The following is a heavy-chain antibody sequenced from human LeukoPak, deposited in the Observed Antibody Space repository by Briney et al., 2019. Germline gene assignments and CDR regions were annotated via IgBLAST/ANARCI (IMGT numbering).Heavy chain of an antibody. V-gene: IGHV4-59*01. Sequence: SETLSLTCTVSGGSISTYYWCWIQQPPGKGLEWIGYIYYSGTANYNPSLKSQVTLSVDTSKNQFSLKLSSVTAADTAVYYCAGDWNWGQGTLVTVSS. CDR2: IYYSGTA. J-gene: IGHJ4*02. D-gene: IGHD3-3*01. CDR3: AGDWN. CDR1: GGSISTYY.